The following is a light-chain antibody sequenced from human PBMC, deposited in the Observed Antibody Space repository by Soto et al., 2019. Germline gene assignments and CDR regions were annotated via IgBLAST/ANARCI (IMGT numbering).Light chain of an antibody. CDR3: QQYAFSPIT. CDR2: DAS. CDR1: QYVAKSY. V-gene: IGKV3-20*01. Sequence: EIVLTQSPGTLSLYPGDGATLSCRASQYVAKSYLGWYQQKPGQPPRLLIFDASTRATGIPDRFSGSGSGTDFTLTISRLEPEDFAVYHCQQYAFSPITFGQGTRLEIK. J-gene: IGKJ5*01.